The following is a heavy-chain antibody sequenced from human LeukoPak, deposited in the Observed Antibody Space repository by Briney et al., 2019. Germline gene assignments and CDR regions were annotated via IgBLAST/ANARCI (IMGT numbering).Heavy chain of an antibody. Sequence: PSQTLSLTCAVSGGSISSGGYSWSWIRQPPGNGLEWIGYIYHSGSTYYNPSLKSRVTISVDTSKNQFSLKLSSVTAADTAVYYCARVPGRPYYYYGMDVWGQGTTVTVSS. J-gene: IGHJ6*02. CDR2: IYHSGST. V-gene: IGHV4-30-2*01. CDR1: GGSISSGGYS. CDR3: ARVPGRPYYYYGMDV.